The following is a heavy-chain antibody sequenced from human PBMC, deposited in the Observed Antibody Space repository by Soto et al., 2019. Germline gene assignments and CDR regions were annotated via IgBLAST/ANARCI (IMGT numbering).Heavy chain of an antibody. D-gene: IGHD3-10*01. Sequence: GASVKVSCKASGYTFTSYYMYWVRQAPGQGLELMGIINPSGGSTSYAQKFQGRVTMTRDTSTSTVYMELSSLRSEDTAVYYCAREVGSLRGGMDVWGQGTTVTVS. J-gene: IGHJ6*02. CDR2: INPSGGST. CDR3: AREVGSLRGGMDV. V-gene: IGHV1-46*01. CDR1: GYTFTSYY.